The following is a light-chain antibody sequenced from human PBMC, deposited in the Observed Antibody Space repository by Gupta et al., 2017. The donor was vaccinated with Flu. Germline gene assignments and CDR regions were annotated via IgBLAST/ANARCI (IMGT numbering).Light chain of an antibody. CDR2: GAS. CDR1: QSVSSSY. J-gene: IGKJ4*01. V-gene: IGKV3-20*01. CDR3: QQYGSPLT. Sequence: EIALTQSPGTLSLSPGERATLSCRASQSVSSSYLAWYQQKPGQAPRLLIYGASSRATGIPDRFSGSGSGTDFTLTISRLEPEDFAVYYCQQYGSPLTFGGGTKVEIK.